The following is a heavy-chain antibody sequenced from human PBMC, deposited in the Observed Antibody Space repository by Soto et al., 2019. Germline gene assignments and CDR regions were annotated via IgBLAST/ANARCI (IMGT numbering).Heavy chain of an antibody. CDR3: TRARLWGGDGYNSYYYNAMDV. J-gene: IGHJ6*02. Sequence: EMQLVESGGGLVQPGMSLRLSCAASGFTFDDYAMYWVRQVPGKGLEWVAGISWNSGRIGYADSVKGRFTISRDNAKNSLYLQMNRLRPGDTALYYCTRARLWGGDGYNSYYYNAMDVWGQGTTVTVSS. CDR2: ISWNSGRI. V-gene: IGHV3-9*01. D-gene: IGHD3-16*01. CDR1: GFTFDDYA.